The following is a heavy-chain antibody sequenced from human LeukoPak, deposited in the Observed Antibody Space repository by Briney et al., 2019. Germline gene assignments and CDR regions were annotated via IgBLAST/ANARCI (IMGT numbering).Heavy chain of an antibody. V-gene: IGHV1-18*01. CDR2: ISAYNGNT. CDR3: ARDLGFTMVRGVLYYYYGMDV. D-gene: IGHD3-10*01. J-gene: IGHJ6*02. CDR1: GYIFTSYG. Sequence: GASVKVSCKASGYIFTSYGISWVRQAPGQGLEWMGWISAYNGNTNYAQKLQGRVTMTTDTSTSTAYMELRSMRSDDTAVYYCARDLGFTMVRGVLYYYYGMDVWGQGTTVTVSS.